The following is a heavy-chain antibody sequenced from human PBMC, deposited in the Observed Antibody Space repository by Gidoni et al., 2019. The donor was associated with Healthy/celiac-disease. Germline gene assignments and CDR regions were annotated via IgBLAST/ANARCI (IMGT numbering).Heavy chain of an antibody. Sequence: EVQLLESGGGLVQPGGSLRLSCAASGFTFSSYAMSWGRQAPGTGLEWVSAISGSGGSTYDADSVKGRFTISRDNSKNTLYLQMNSLRAEDTAVYYCAKHHCSGGSCYPGYYYGMDVWGQGTTVTVSS. D-gene: IGHD2-15*01. CDR1: GFTFSSYA. V-gene: IGHV3-23*01. CDR3: AKHHCSGGSCYPGYYYGMDV. CDR2: ISGSGGST. J-gene: IGHJ6*02.